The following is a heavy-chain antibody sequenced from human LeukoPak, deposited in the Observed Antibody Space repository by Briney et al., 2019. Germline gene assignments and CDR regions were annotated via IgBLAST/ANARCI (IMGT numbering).Heavy chain of an antibody. CDR1: GFTFDDYA. V-gene: IGHV3-9*01. CDR2: ISWNSGSI. CDR3: ARTVGATPFGVDFDY. D-gene: IGHD1-26*01. Sequence: GGSLRLSCAASGFTFDDYAMHWVRQAPGKGLEWVSGISWNSGSIGYADSVKGRFTISRDNAKNSLYLQMNSLRAEDTAVYYCARTVGATPFGVDFDYWGQGTLVTVSS. J-gene: IGHJ4*02.